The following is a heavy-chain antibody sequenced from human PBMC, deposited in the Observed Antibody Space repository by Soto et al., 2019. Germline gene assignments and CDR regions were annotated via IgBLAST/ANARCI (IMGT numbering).Heavy chain of an antibody. D-gene: IGHD5-18*01. CDR1: GYSISSSHW. J-gene: IGHJ6*02. Sequence: QVQLQESGPGLVKPSDTLSLTCAVSGYSISSSHWWGWIRQPPGKGLEWIGYIYYSGSTYYNPSPRARVTMSVDTSKNQFSLKVSSVTAVDTAVYYCARSYRDYGMDVWGQGTTVTVSS. V-gene: IGHV4-28*01. CDR2: IYYSGST. CDR3: ARSYRDYGMDV.